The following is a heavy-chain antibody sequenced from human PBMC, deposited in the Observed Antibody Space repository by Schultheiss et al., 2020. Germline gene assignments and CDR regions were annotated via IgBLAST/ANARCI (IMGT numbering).Heavy chain of an antibody. D-gene: IGHD3-10*01. CDR1: GGSFSGYY. CDR3: ARVTLITMVRGVITHLDY. CDR2: INHSGST. V-gene: IGHV4-34*01. J-gene: IGHJ4*02. Sequence: SETLSLTCAVYGGSFSGYYWSWIRQPPGKGLEWIGEINHSGSTNYNPSLKSRVTISVDTSKNQFSLKLSSVTAADTAVYYCARVTLITMVRGVITHLDYWGQGTLVTVSS.